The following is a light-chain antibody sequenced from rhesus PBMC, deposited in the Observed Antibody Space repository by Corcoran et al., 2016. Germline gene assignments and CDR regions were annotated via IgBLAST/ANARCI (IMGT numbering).Light chain of an antibody. Sequence: DIQMTQSPSSLSASVGDRVTIACRASQDISNWLAWYQQKAGKAPQLLIYRASNLETWVPSRFSGSGSGTDFNLTISSLQPEDIATYYCQQYNNSPLTFGGGTKVEIK. CDR1: QDISNW. CDR2: RAS. V-gene: IGKV1-69*01. CDR3: QQYNNSPLT. J-gene: IGKJ4*01.